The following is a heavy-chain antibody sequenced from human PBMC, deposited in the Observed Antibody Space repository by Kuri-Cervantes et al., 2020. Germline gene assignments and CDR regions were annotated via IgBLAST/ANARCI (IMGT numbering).Heavy chain of an antibody. D-gene: IGHD6-19*01. Sequence: ESLKISCAVSGYSISSSYYWGWIRQPPGKGLEWIGSIYYSGSTYYNPSLKSRVTISVDTSKNQFSLKLSSVTAAVTAVYYCARDGIAVRAFDIWGQGTMVTVSS. J-gene: IGHJ3*02. CDR3: ARDGIAVRAFDI. V-gene: IGHV4-38-2*02. CDR1: GYSISSSYY. CDR2: IYYSGST.